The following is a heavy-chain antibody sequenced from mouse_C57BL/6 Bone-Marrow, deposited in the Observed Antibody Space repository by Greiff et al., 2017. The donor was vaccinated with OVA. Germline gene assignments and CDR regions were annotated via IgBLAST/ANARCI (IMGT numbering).Heavy chain of an antibody. CDR2: IYPSDSET. J-gene: IGHJ3*01. D-gene: IGHD2-4*01. CDR3: ARLYDYGFAY. CDR1: GYTFTSYW. V-gene: IGHV1-61*01. Sequence: VQLQQPGAELVRPGSSVKLSCKASGYTFTSYWMDWVKQRPGQGLEWIGNIYPSDSETHYNQKFKDKATLTVDKSSSTAYMQLSSLTSEDSAVYYGARLYDYGFAYWGQGTLVTVSA.